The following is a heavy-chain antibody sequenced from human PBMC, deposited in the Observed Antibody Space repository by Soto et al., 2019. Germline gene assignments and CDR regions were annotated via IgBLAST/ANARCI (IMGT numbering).Heavy chain of an antibody. CDR2: ISGSGGST. D-gene: IGHD5-12*01. CDR3: AKGRDIVATVGGWFDP. J-gene: IGHJ5*02. V-gene: IGHV3-23*01. CDR1: GFTFSSYA. Sequence: EVQLSESGGGLVQPGGSLRLSCAASGFTFSSYAMSWVRQAPGKGLEWVSAISGSGGSTYYADSVKGRFTISRDNSKNTLYLQMNSLRAEDTAVYYCAKGRDIVATVGGWFDPWGQGTLVTVSS.